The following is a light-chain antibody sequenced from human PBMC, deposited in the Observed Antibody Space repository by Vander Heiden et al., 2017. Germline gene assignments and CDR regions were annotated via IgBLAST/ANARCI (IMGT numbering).Light chain of an antibody. CDR3: QQYGSSPPRT. V-gene: IGKV3-20*01. Sequence: EIVLTQSPGTLSLSPGERATISCRASQSVSSSYLAWYQQKTGQAPRLLIYCAASRATSIPDRCIGSGSGTDFTLTISRLEPEEDSVYYCQQYGSSPPRTFGGGTKVEIK. CDR2: CAA. CDR1: QSVSSSY. J-gene: IGKJ4*02.